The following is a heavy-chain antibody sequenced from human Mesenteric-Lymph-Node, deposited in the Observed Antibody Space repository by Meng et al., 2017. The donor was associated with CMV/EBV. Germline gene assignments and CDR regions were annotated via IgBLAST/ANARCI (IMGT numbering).Heavy chain of an antibody. J-gene: IGHJ1*01. Sequence: SETLSLTCTVSGGSISSSSHFWGWIRQSPGKGLEWIGNIYYSGITDFNPSIRSRVSLSIDTSKNQFSLKVRFATAADTAVYYCARGPYCGGDCYSSEYFQYWGQGTPVTVSS. CDR3: ARGPYCGGDCYSSEYFQY. CDR1: GGSISSSSHF. CDR2: IYYSGIT. D-gene: IGHD2-21*01. V-gene: IGHV4-39*07.